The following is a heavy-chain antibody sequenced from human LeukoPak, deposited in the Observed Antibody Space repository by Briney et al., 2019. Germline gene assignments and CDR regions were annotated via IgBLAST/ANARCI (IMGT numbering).Heavy chain of an antibody. CDR1: GYTFTGYY. J-gene: IGHJ3*02. Sequence: ASVKVSCKASGYTFTGYYMHWVRQAPVQGLEWMGWINPNSGGTNYAQKFQGRVTMTRDTSISTAYMELSRLRSDDTAVYYCARDCSGGSCYSIAFDIWGQGTMVTVSS. D-gene: IGHD2-15*01. CDR3: ARDCSGGSCYSIAFDI. V-gene: IGHV1-2*02. CDR2: INPNSGGT.